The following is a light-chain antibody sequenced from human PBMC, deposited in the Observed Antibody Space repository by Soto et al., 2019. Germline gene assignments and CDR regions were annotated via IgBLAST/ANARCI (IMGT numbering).Light chain of an antibody. Sequence: DIQMTQSPSTLSASVGDRVTITCRASQSITDWLDWYQQKPGKAPKFLIYKASNLEGGVPSRFSGSGSGTEFTHTISSVQPDDFATYYCQYWDVYSWTFGQGTKVEIK. CDR1: QSITDW. CDR2: KAS. V-gene: IGKV1-5*03. J-gene: IGKJ1*01. CDR3: QYWDVYSWT.